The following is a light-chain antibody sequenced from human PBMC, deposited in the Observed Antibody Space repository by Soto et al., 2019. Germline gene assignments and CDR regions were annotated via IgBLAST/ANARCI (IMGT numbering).Light chain of an antibody. Sequence: EIVLTQSPGTLSLSPGERATLSCRASQSVSSSYLAWYQQKPGQAPRLLIYGASSRATGIPYRFSGSGSGTDFTLTISRLEPEDFAVYYCQQYTSSLFTFGPGTKVHIK. CDR3: QQYTSSLFT. CDR2: GAS. J-gene: IGKJ3*01. CDR1: QSVSSSY. V-gene: IGKV3-20*01.